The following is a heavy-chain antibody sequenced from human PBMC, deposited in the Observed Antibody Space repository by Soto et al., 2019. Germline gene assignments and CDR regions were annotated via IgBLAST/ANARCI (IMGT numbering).Heavy chain of an antibody. CDR2: ISSSSSHI. D-gene: IGHD6-13*01. CDR1: GFTFSSYS. V-gene: IGHV3-21*01. CDR3: ARGRSSWYIDS. J-gene: IGHJ4*02. Sequence: GGSLRLSCASSGFTFSSYSMNWVRQAPGKGLEWVSSISSSSSHIYYADSVKGRFTISRDNAKNSLYLKMNSLRAEDTAVYYCARGRSSWYIDSWGQGTLVTVSS.